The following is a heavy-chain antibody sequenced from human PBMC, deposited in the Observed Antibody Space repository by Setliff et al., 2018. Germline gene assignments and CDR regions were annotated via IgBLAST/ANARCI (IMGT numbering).Heavy chain of an antibody. CDR3: AREEGYCSGGACYFMFDY. V-gene: IGHV4-61*01. CDR2: IYYSGST. CDR1: GASLSSGTYY. Sequence: PSETLSLTCTVSGASLSSGTYYWGWIRQPPGKGLEWIGYIYYSGSTNYNPSLKSRVTISVDTAKNQFSLKLSSVTAADTAVYYCAREEGYCSGGACYFMFDYWGQGTLVTVSS. D-gene: IGHD2-15*01. J-gene: IGHJ4*02.